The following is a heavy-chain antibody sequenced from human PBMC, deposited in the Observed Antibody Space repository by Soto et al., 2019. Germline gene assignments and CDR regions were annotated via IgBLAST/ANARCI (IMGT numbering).Heavy chain of an antibody. Sequence: VSCKASGYTFTSYGISWVRQAPGQGLEWMGWISAYNGNTNYAQKLQGRVTMTTDTSTSTAYMELRSLRSDDTAVYYCARRRTYYDSSGSGAWFDPWGQGTLVTVSS. D-gene: IGHD3-22*01. J-gene: IGHJ5*02. V-gene: IGHV1-18*01. CDR2: ISAYNGNT. CDR3: ARRRTYYDSSGSGAWFDP. CDR1: GYTFTSYG.